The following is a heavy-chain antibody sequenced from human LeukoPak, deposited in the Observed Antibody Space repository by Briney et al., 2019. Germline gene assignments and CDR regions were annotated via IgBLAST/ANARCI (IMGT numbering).Heavy chain of an antibody. Sequence: SETLSLTCAVYGGSFSGYYWSWIRQPPGKGLEWIGEISHSGSTNYNPSLKSRVTISVDTSKNQFSLKLSSVTAADTAVYYCAREVRGVIDRDYYYYMDVWGKGTTVTVSS. J-gene: IGHJ6*03. CDR2: ISHSGST. CDR3: AREVRGVIDRDYYYYMDV. V-gene: IGHV4-34*01. CDR1: GGSFSGYY. D-gene: IGHD3-10*01.